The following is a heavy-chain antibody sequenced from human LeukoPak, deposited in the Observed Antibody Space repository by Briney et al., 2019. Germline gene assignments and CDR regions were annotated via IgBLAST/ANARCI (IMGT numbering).Heavy chain of an antibody. J-gene: IGHJ4*02. CDR2: IYPGDSDT. V-gene: IGHV5-51*01. D-gene: IGHD6-19*01. Sequence: GESLKISGKAYGYIFSDFWIVWVRPMPGKGLEWMGIIYPGDSDTRYSPSFQGQVTISANKSINTAYLQWSSLKASDTAMYYCATASSGGLYYFDYWGQGTLVTVSS. CDR3: ATASSGGLYYFDY. CDR1: GYIFSDFW.